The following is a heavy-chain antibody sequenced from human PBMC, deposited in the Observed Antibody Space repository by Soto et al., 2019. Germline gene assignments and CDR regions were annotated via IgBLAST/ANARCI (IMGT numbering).Heavy chain of an antibody. CDR3: ARGHLGGNSLRSTVWFDP. Sequence: SETLSLTCAVSGGSISSGGYSWSWIRQPPGKGLEWIGYIYHSGSTYYNPSLKSRVTISVDRSKNQFSLKLSSVTAADTAVYYCARGHLGGNSLRSTVWFDPWGQGTLVTVSS. CDR2: IYHSGST. D-gene: IGHD2-21*02. CDR1: GGSISSGGYS. V-gene: IGHV4-30-2*01. J-gene: IGHJ5*02.